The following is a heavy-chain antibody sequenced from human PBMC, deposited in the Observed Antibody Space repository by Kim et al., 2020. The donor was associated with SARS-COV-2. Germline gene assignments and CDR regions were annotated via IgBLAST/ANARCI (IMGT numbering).Heavy chain of an antibody. V-gene: IGHV3-21*01. Sequence: GGSLRLSCAASGFTFTSYSMNWVRQAPGKGLEWVSSISSSSSYIYYADSVKGRFTISRDNAKNSLYLQMNSLRAEDTAVYYCARGPRGYSDGYVDYWGQGNLVTVSS. D-gene: IGHD5-18*01. CDR1: GFTFTSYS. J-gene: IGHJ4*02. CDR3: ARGPRGYSDGYVDY. CDR2: ISSSSSYI.